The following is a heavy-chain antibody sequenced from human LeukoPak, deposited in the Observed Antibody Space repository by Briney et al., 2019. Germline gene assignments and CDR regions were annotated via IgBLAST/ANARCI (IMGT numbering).Heavy chain of an antibody. CDR3: ARDLYYFESEGYYASDY. Sequence: PGGSLRLSCEASGFTFNTYWMSWVRQVPGKGLEWVANINQDGTEKHYVDSVRGRFTIPRDNAKNSLFLQMNSLRAEDTAVYFCARDLYYFESEGYYASDYWGQGTLVTVSS. CDR2: INQDGTEK. V-gene: IGHV3-7*01. D-gene: IGHD3-22*01. CDR1: GFTFNTYW. J-gene: IGHJ4*02.